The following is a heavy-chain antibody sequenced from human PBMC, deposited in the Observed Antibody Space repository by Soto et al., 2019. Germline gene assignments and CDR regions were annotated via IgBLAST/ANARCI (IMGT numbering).Heavy chain of an antibody. CDR1: GFAFSTYA. J-gene: IGHJ4*02. CDR2: VSASGLNT. Sequence: GGSLRLSCAASGFAFSTYAMAWVRQAPGKGLEWVSGVSASGLNTYYADPVKGRFSISRDNSKNTLSLQMNSLRVEDTAVYFCAREIGYSSTWPAYWGQGTLVTVSS. CDR3: AREIGYSSTWPAY. V-gene: IGHV3-23*01. D-gene: IGHD6-13*01.